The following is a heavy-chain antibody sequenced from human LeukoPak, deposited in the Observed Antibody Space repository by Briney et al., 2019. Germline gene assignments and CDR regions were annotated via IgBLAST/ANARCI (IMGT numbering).Heavy chain of an antibody. CDR3: ARASTVTRFFDY. CDR1: GYSISSGYY. J-gene: IGHJ4*02. V-gene: IGHV4-38-2*02. CDR2: IYQTGST. Sequence: SETLSLTCTVSGYSISSGYYWGWVRQPPGKGLEWIGSIYQTGSTFYNPSLKSRVTISVDTSKNQFSLKLSSVTAADTAVYYCARASTVTRFFDYWGQGTLVTVSS. D-gene: IGHD4-11*01.